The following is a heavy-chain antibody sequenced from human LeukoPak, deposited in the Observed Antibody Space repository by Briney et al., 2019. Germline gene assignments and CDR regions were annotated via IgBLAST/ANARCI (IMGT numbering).Heavy chain of an antibody. CDR1: GFTFSSYS. V-gene: IGHV3-48*01. Sequence: GGSLRLSCAASGFTFSSYSMNWVRQAPGKGLEWVSYISSSSSTIYYADSVKGRFTISRDNAKNSLYLQMNSLRAEDTAVYYCASSSITIFGVITYWGLGTLVTVSS. CDR2: ISSSSSTI. CDR3: ASSSITIFGVITY. D-gene: IGHD3-3*01. J-gene: IGHJ4*02.